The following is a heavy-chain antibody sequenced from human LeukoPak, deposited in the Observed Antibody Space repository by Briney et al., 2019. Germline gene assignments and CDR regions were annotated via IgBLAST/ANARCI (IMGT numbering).Heavy chain of an antibody. CDR1: EFIFYDYW. D-gene: IGHD3-9*01. V-gene: IGHV3-48*04. J-gene: IGHJ1*01. Sequence: GGSLRLSCVASEFIFYDYWMTWVRQAPGKGLEWVSYISSSSSTIYYADSVKGRFTISRDNAKNSLYLQMNSLRAEDTAVYYCARDILTGSQSRYQHWGQGTLVTVSS. CDR2: ISSSSSTI. CDR3: ARDILTGSQSRYQH.